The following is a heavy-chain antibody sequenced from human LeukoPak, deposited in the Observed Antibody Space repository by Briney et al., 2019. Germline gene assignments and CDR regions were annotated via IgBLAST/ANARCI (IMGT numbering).Heavy chain of an antibody. V-gene: IGHV1-24*01. Sequence: ASVKVSCKISGYTLTELSMYWVRQAPGKGLEWMGGFGPEDGESIYAQKFQGRVTMTEDTSTDTAYMAVSSLRSEDTAVYYCATQEPVTGTPGVFDYWGQGTLVTVSS. D-gene: IGHD6-19*01. CDR1: GYTLTELS. CDR3: ATQEPVTGTPGVFDY. CDR2: FGPEDGES. J-gene: IGHJ4*02.